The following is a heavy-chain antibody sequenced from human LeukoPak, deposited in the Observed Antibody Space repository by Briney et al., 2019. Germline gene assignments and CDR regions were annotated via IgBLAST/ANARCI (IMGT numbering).Heavy chain of an antibody. CDR1: GFTFSIYW. CDR2: IKQDGSEK. Sequence: PGGSLRLSCAASGFTFSIYWMSWVRQAPGKGLEWVANIKQDGSEKYYVDSVKGRFTISRDNAKNSLYLQMNSLRAEDTAVYFCARVFHDHGGYGSPSFDYWGQGTLVTVSS. D-gene: IGHD4-17*01. V-gene: IGHV3-7*01. J-gene: IGHJ4*02. CDR3: ARVFHDHGGYGSPSFDY.